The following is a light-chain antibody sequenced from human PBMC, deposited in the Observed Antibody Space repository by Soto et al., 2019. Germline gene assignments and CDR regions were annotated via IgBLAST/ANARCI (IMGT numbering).Light chain of an antibody. CDR2: GAS. CDR3: QQYENRQGT. CDR1: QSVSSN. J-gene: IGKJ4*02. Sequence: EIVMTQSPATLSVSPGERATLSCRASQSVSSNLAWYQQKPGQAPRLLIYGASTRATGIPARFSGSGSGTEFTLTISSLQPDDFATYYCQQYENRQGTFGRGTKVEIK. V-gene: IGKV3-15*01.